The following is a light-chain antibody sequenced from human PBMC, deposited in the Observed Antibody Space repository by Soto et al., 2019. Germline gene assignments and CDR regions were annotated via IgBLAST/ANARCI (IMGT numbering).Light chain of an antibody. CDR3: QQTNSFPLT. V-gene: IGKV1-12*01. Sequence: DIQMTQSPSSVSASVGDRVTITCRASQGIRSWLAWYQQRPGKAPNLLIYAASSLQSGVPSRFSGSGSGTDFTLTISNLQPEDFATYYCQQTNSFPLTFGGGTKVAIK. CDR2: AAS. J-gene: IGKJ4*01. CDR1: QGIRSW.